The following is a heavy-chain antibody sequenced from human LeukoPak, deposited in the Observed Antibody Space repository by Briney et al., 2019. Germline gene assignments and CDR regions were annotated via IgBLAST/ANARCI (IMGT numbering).Heavy chain of an antibody. J-gene: IGHJ4*02. CDR2: IYNSGST. Sequence: SETLSLTCSVSGGSISSSTYYWGWIRQPPGKGLEWIGNIYNSGSTYYNPSLKSRVTISVDTSKNQFSLKLTSVTAADTAVYYCAGGLGVFDYWGQGALVTVSS. D-gene: IGHD7-27*01. CDR3: AGGLGVFDY. CDR1: GGSISSSTYY. V-gene: IGHV4-39*07.